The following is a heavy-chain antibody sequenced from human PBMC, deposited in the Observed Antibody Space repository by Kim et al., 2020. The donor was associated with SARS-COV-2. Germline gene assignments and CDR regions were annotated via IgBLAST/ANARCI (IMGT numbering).Heavy chain of an antibody. V-gene: IGHV4-31*03. CDR3: ARDYIAAADDYYYYGMDV. J-gene: IGHJ6*02. CDR2: IYYSGST. CDR1: GGSISSGGYY. Sequence: SETLSLTCTVSGGSISSGGYYWSWIRQHPGKGLEWIGYIYYSGSTYYNPSLKSRVTISVDTSKNQFSLKLSSVTAADTAVYYCARDYIAAADDYYYYGMDVWGQGTTVTVSS. D-gene: IGHD6-13*01.